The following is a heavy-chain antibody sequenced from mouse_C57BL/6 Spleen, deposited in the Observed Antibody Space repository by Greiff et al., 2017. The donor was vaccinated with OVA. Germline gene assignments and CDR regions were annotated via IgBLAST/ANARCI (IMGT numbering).Heavy chain of an antibody. J-gene: IGHJ1*03. Sequence: QVHVKQSGAELARPGASVKMSCKASGYTFTSYTMHWVKQRPGQGLEWIGYINPCSGYTKYNQKFKGKATLTADKSSSTAYMQLSSLTSEDSAVYYCARTGPCYFDDWGKGTTVTVSS. CDR3: ARTGPCYFDD. V-gene: IGHV1-4*01. CDR1: GYTFTSYT. D-gene: IGHD3-1*01. CDR2: INPCSGYT.